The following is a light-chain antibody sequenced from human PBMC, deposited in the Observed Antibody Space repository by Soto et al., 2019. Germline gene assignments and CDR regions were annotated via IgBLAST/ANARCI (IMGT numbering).Light chain of an antibody. CDR3: QQYYNWPRT. CDR2: GAS. CDR1: ENIYTN. V-gene: IGKV3-15*01. J-gene: IGKJ5*01. Sequence: EIVMTQYPATLSVSPGERATLSCRASENIYTNLAWYQQKPGQAPRLLFYGASTRATGLPARFSGTGSGTEFTLTINSLQAEDSAVYYCQQYYNWPRTFGQGARLEI.